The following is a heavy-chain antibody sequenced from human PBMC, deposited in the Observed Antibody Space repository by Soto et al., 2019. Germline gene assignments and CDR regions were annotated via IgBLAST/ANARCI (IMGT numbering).Heavy chain of an antibody. CDR1: GGSISSGGYY. CDR3: ARDGPGIGFDY. D-gene: IGHD3-10*01. Sequence: PSETLSLTCTVSGGSISSGGYYWSWIRQHPGKGLEWIGYIYYSGSTYYNPSLKSRVTISVDTSKNQFSLKLSSVTAADTAVYYCARDGPGIGFDYWGQGTLVTVSS. CDR2: IYYSGST. J-gene: IGHJ4*02. V-gene: IGHV4-31*03.